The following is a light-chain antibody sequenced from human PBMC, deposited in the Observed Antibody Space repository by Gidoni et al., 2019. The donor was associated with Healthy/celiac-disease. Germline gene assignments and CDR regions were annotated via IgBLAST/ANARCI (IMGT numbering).Light chain of an antibody. CDR1: QRVSSSY. CDR2: GAS. V-gene: IGKV3-20*01. J-gene: IGKJ1*01. Sequence: EIVFTQSPGTLSLSPGESATLSCRASQRVSSSYLAWYQQKPGQAPRLLIYGASSRATGIPDRFSGSGSGTDFTLTISRLEPEDFAVYYCQQYGSSPWTFGQGTKVEIK. CDR3: QQYGSSPWT.